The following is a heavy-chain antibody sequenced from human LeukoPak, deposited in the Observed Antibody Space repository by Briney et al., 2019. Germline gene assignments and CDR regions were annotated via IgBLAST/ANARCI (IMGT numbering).Heavy chain of an antibody. CDR1: GGYY. D-gene: IGHD1-26*01. Sequence: PSETLSLTCAVYGGYYWSWIRQPPGKGLEWIGEINHSGSTNYNPSLKSRVTISVDTSKNQFSLRLSSVTAADTAVYYCASRDGWSGSYHGFDPWGQGTLVTVSS. V-gene: IGHV4-34*01. CDR2: INHSGST. CDR3: ASRDGWSGSYHGFDP. J-gene: IGHJ5*02.